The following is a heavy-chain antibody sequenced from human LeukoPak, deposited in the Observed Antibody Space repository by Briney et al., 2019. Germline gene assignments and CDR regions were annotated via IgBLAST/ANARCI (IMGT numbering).Heavy chain of an antibody. V-gene: IGHV3-66*01. D-gene: IGHD2-2*01. J-gene: IGHJ4*02. CDR3: VRDFGGFCSSGNCYLGYLDY. Sequence: GGSLRLSCAASGLTVTNNYWHWVRQPPGKGPEWISIIYSNGDTRYADSVKGRFTFSRDNFKNTLYLQMNSLRAEDTAVYCCVRDFGGFCSSGNCYLGYLDYWGQGTLVTVSS. CDR2: IYSNGDT. CDR1: GLTVTNNY.